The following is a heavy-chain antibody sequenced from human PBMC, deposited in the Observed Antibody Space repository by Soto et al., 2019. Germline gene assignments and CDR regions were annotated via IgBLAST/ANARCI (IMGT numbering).Heavy chain of an antibody. J-gene: IGHJ5*02. D-gene: IGHD5-12*01. V-gene: IGHV1-69*01. CDR1: GGTFSSYA. CDR2: IIPIFGTA. CDR3: ARDYSGYDFNWFDP. Sequence: QVQLVQSGAEVKKPGSSVKVSCKASGGTFSSYAISWVRQAPGQGLEWMGGIIPIFGTANYAQKFQGRVTITADESTSKAYRELSSLRSEDTAVYYCARDYSGYDFNWFDPWGQGTLVTVSS.